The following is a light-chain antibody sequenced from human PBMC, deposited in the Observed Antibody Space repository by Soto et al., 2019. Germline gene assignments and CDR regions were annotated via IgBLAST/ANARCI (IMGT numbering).Light chain of an antibody. Sequence: EIVLTQSPGTLSLSPGERATLSCRASQSVSSSYLAWYQQKPGQAPRLLIYGASSRGTGIPDRFSGSGSGTVFTLTISRLEPEDFAVYYCQQYGSSPETFGQGTKVEIK. J-gene: IGKJ1*01. CDR2: GAS. CDR3: QQYGSSPET. CDR1: QSVSSSY. V-gene: IGKV3-20*01.